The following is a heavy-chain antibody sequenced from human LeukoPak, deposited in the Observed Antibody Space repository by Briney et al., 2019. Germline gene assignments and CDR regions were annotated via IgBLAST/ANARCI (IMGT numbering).Heavy chain of an antibody. CDR3: ANSRLGEWLVQGNY. CDR2: IGTAGDT. J-gene: IGHJ4*02. CDR1: GFTFSSYD. D-gene: IGHD6-19*01. Sequence: GGSLRLSCAAPGFTFSSYDMHWVRQATGKGLEWVSAIGTAGDTYYPGSVKGRFTISRENAKNSLYLQMNSLRAGDTAAYYCANSRLGEWLVQGNYWGQGTLVTVSS. V-gene: IGHV3-13*01.